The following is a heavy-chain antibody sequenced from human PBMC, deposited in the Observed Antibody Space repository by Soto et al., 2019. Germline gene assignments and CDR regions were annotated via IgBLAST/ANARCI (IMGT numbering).Heavy chain of an antibody. CDR3: AREGADSSSWYYYYYGMDV. J-gene: IGHJ6*02. Sequence: PGGSLRLSCAASGFTFSSYSMNWVRQAPGKGLEWVSSISSSSSYIYYADSVKGRFTISRDNAKSSLYLQMNSLRAEDTAVYYCAREGADSSSWYYYYYGMDVWGQGTTVTVSS. CDR1: GFTFSSYS. CDR2: ISSSSSYI. V-gene: IGHV3-21*01. D-gene: IGHD6-13*01.